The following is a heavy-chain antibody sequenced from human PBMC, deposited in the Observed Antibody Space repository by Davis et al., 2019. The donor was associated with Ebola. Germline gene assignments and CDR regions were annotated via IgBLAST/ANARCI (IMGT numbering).Heavy chain of an antibody. J-gene: IGHJ4*02. Sequence: AASVKVSCKASGYTFTSYYMHWVRQAPGQGLEWMGRINPSGDDTIYAQKFQGRVTMFSDTSTSTAYMELSSLRSDDTAVYYCATTQWLREFDNWGQGTLVTVSS. D-gene: IGHD6-19*01. CDR3: ATTQWLREFDN. V-gene: IGHV1-46*01. CDR2: INPSGDDT. CDR1: GYTFTSYY.